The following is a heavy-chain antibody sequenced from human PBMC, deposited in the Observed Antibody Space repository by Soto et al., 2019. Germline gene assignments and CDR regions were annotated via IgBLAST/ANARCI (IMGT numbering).Heavy chain of an antibody. J-gene: IGHJ4*02. V-gene: IGHV3-15*01. CDR1: GFTIRAAW. Sequence: PGGSLRLYYAVSGFTIRAAWMRWGRPAPGTGLEWVGRFKSTSDGGPIDHPAPAKSRVTISRDVSKNTLYPQMNSLKTEDTAVYYCTTDPGGGVTPREVPDDWGQGTLVTVSS. CDR2: FKSTSDGGPI. CDR3: TTDPGGGVTPREVPDD. D-gene: IGHD3-16*01.